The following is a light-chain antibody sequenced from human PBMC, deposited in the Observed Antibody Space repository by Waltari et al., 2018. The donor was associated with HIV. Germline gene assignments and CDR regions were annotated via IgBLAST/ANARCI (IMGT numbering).Light chain of an antibody. Sequence: SYVLTQPPSVSVAPGKTASLTCGRNNIESKRVHWYQQKPGQAPVLVIYDDRDRPSGIPERFSGSNSGNTATLTISRVEAGDEADYYCQVWEVSGDHPVFGGGTKLTVL. CDR2: DDR. V-gene: IGLV3-21*01. CDR1: NIESKR. CDR3: QVWEVSGDHPV. J-gene: IGLJ3*02.